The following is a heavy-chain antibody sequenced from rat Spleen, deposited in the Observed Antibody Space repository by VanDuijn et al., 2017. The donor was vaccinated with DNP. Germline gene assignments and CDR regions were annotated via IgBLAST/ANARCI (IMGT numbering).Heavy chain of an antibody. J-gene: IGHJ3*01. D-gene: IGHD1-12*02. CDR1: GFTFSNYY. CDR3: ARQNYDGSYGWFAY. CDR2: ISTSGSRT. V-gene: IGHV5-25*01. Sequence: EVQLVESGGGLVQPGRSLKLSCAASGFTFSNYYMAWVRQAPKTGLEWVATISTSGSRTYYPDSVKGRFTISRDNAKSSLYLQMNSLKSEDTATYYCARQNYDGSYGWFAYWGQGTLVTVSS.